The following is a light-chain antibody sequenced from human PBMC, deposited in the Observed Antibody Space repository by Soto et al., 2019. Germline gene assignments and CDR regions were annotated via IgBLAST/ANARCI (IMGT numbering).Light chain of an antibody. CDR1: QSVLYSSNNNNY. V-gene: IGKV4-1*01. J-gene: IGKJ1*01. Sequence: DIVMTQFPDSLAVSLGERATINCQSSQSVLYSSNNNNYLAWYQQKSGQSPKLLIYWASTRESGVPDRFSGSGSGTDFTLTISSLQAEDVAVYYCQQYFSAPRTFGQGTKVEIK. CDR2: WAS. CDR3: QQYFSAPRT.